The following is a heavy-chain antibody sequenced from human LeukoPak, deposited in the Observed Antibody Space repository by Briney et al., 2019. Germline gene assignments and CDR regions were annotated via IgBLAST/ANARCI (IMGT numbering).Heavy chain of an antibody. V-gene: IGHV3-30*02. CDR2: IRYDGINK. CDR3: ARGPSGYHNT. D-gene: IGHD5-12*01. CDR1: GFIFSSYG. J-gene: IGHJ4*02. Sequence: QAGGSLRLSCAASGFIFSSYGMHWVRQAPGKGLEWVSFIRYDGINKYYADSVKGRFTISRDNSKNTLYLQMNSLRAEDTAVYYCARGPSGYHNTGGQGTLVTVSS.